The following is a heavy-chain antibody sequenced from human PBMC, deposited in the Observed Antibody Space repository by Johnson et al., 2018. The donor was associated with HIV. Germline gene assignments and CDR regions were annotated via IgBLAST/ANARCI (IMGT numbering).Heavy chain of an antibody. J-gene: IGHJ3*02. V-gene: IGHV3-7*05. CDR2: IKQDGSEK. CDR1: GFTLSSYW. D-gene: IGHD3-9*01. CDR3: ARTARRYFVDAFDI. Sequence: VQLVESGGGLVQPGGSLRLSCAASGFTLSSYWMSWVRQAPGKGLEWVANIKQDGSEKYYVDSVKGRFPISRDNAKNSLYLQMNSLRAEDTAVYYCARTARRYFVDAFDIWGQGTMVTVSS.